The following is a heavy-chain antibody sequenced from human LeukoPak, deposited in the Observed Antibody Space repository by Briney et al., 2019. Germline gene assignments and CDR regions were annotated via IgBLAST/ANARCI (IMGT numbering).Heavy chain of an antibody. CDR1: GGSISSLH. CDR3: ARGELVFDY. D-gene: IGHD1-26*01. Sequence: NTSETLSLTCTVSGGSISSLHWSWIRQPPEKGLEWIGYIYYSGNTNYNPSLKSRVTISVDTSKNQFSLRLTSVTAADTAVYYCARGELVFDYWGQGTLVTVSS. V-gene: IGHV4-59*11. J-gene: IGHJ4*02. CDR2: IYYSGNT.